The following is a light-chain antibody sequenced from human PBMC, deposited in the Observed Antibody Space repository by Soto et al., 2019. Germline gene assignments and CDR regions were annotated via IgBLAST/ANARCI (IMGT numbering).Light chain of an antibody. Sequence: DIQLTQSPSSLSGSVGDRVTMTCQASQGVRNYLNWYQQKPGEAPKLLIYDASNLQTGVPSRFSGSGSGTDFTLTISDLQPEDFATYYCQQYDNLPSLTFGGGTRVDMK. CDR2: DAS. CDR1: QGVRNY. J-gene: IGKJ4*01. CDR3: QQYDNLPSLT. V-gene: IGKV1-33*01.